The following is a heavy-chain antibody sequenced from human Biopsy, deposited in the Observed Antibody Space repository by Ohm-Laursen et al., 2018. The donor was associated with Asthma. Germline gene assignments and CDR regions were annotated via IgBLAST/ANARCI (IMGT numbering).Heavy chain of an antibody. CDR3: ARAGQCSSTSCYNPGWFDP. CDR2: IYKSGQV. Sequence: SETLSLTCTVSGGSISSNFYYWEWIRQPPGKGLEWIGNIYKSGQVYYNPSLKSRVTISVDTSKNQFSLKLSSVTAADTAVYYCARAGQCSSTSCYNPGWFDPWGQGTLVTVSS. V-gene: IGHV4-39*07. J-gene: IGHJ5*02. CDR1: GGSISSNFYY. D-gene: IGHD2-2*01.